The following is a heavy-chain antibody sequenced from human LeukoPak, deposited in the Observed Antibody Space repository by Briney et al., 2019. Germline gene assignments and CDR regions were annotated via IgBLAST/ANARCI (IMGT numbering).Heavy chain of an antibody. CDR3: ARGGGDSSSSGFDY. Sequence: SETLSLTCTVSGGSISSSSYYWGWIRQPPGKGLEWIGSIYYSGSTYYNPSLKSRVTISVDTSKNQFSLKLSSVTAADTAVYYCARGGGDSSSSGFDYWGQGTLVTVSS. CDR1: GGSISSSSYY. D-gene: IGHD6-6*01. J-gene: IGHJ4*02. V-gene: IGHV4-39*07. CDR2: IYYSGST.